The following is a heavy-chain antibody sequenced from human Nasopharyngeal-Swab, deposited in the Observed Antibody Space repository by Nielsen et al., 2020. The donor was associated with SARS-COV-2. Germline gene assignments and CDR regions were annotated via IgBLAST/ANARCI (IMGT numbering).Heavy chain of an antibody. J-gene: IGHJ3*02. CDR2: IHYSGST. CDR1: GGSISSSSYY. D-gene: IGHD3-22*01. CDR3: ARPNYDSSGYYRGQGAFDI. V-gene: IGHV4-39*01. Sequence: SETLSLTCTVSGGSISSSSYYWGWIRQPPGQGLEWIGSIHYSGSTYYNPSLKSRVTISVDTSKNQFSLKLSSVTAADTAVYYCARPNYDSSGYYRGQGAFDIWGQGTMVTVSS.